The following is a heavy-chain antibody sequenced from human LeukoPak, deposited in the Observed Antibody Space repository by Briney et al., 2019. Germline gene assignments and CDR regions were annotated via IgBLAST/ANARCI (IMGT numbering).Heavy chain of an antibody. CDR2: IYSGGST. D-gene: IGHD4-17*01. J-gene: IGHJ6*03. V-gene: IGHV3-53*01. CDR3: ARAPTVTTVGYNYYYMDV. CDR1: GFTVSSNY. Sequence: GGPLRLSCAASGFTVSSNYMSWVRQAPGKGLEWVSVIYSGGSTYYADSVKGRFTISRDNSKNTLCLQMNSLRAEDTAVYYCARAPTVTTVGYNYYYMDVWGKGTTVTVSS.